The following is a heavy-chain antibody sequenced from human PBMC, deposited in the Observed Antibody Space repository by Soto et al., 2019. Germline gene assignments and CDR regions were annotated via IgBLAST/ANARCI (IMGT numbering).Heavy chain of an antibody. CDR3: GRAAIHGSSWYFWFDT. CDR1: GGNFSSHA. J-gene: IGHJ5*02. CDR2: ILPMFGTT. Sequence: SVKVSCKTSGGNFSSHAINWVRQAPGQGLEWMGGILPMFGTTNYAQMFKGRDTISADESTSTAYLELRSLRFEAASGDQHGRAAIHGSSWYFWFDTWGQGTLVTVSS. V-gene: IGHV1-69*13. D-gene: IGHD6-13*01.